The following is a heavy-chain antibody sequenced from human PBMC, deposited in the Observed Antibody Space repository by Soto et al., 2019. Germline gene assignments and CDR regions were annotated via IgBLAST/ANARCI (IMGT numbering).Heavy chain of an antibody. V-gene: IGHV1-18*03. J-gene: IGHJ1*01. CDR1: GYTFTSYG. Sequence: QVQLVQSGAEVKKPGASVKVSCKASGYTFTSYGISWVRQAPGQGLEWMGWISAYNGNTNYAQKLQGRVTMTTDTSTTTASTELKCLRSADLAVYDCARDYSSSYGRRDDWGQGTMVTVSS. CDR2: ISAYNGNT. CDR3: ARDYSSSYGRRDD. D-gene: IGHD6-6*01.